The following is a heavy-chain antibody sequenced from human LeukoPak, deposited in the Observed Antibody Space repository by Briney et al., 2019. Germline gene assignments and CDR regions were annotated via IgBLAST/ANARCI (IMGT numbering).Heavy chain of an antibody. Sequence: SETLSLTCTVSGASVSSASYWSWIRQPPGKGVEWIAHIYNGVNTNYNPSLKSRVTISVDTSKNQSSLRLNSVTAADTAVYYCARSRAFNSGAFDPWGQGSLVTVSS. V-gene: IGHV4-61*01. J-gene: IGHJ5*02. CDR3: ARSRAFNSGAFDP. CDR2: IYNGVNT. D-gene: IGHD1-26*01. CDR1: GASVSSASY.